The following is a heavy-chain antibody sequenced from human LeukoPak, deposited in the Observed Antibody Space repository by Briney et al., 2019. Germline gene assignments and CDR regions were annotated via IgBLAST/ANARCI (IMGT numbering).Heavy chain of an antibody. D-gene: IGHD2-2*02. Sequence: PSETLSLTCTVSGGSISSSSYYWGWIRQPPWKGLEWIGSIYYSGSTYYNPSLKSRVTISVDTSKNQFSLKLSSVTAADTAVYYCARERRPCSSTSCYKGYYYETSVLGYWGEGALVTVSS. V-gene: IGHV4-39*02. J-gene: IGHJ4*02. CDR3: ARERRPCSSTSCYKGYYYETSVLGY. CDR2: IYYSGST. CDR1: GGSISSSSYY.